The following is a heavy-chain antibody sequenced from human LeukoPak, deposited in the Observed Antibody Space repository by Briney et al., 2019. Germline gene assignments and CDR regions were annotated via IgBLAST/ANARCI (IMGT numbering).Heavy chain of an antibody. V-gene: IGHV3-23*01. CDR3: AKDYDSSGYPDY. Sequence: GGSLRLSCAASGFTFSSYAMSWVRQAPGKGLEWVATISGICGSTYYADSLKVRFTISRDNSKNTLYLQMNSLRAEDTAVYYCAKDYDSSGYPDYWGQGTLVTVSS. D-gene: IGHD3-22*01. CDR1: GFTFSSYA. J-gene: IGHJ4*02. CDR2: ISGICGST.